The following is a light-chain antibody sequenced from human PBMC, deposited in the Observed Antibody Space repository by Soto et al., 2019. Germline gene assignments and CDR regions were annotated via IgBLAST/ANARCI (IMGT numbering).Light chain of an antibody. J-gene: IGLJ1*01. V-gene: IGLV2-11*01. CDR3: CSFAGGYTYV. CDR1: SSDVGGYNY. CDR2: DVS. Sequence: QSALTQPRSVSGSPGQSVTISCTGTSSDVGGYNYVSWYQQHPGKAPKLMIYDVSKRPSGVPGRFSGSKSGNTASLTISGLQAEDEADFYCCSFAGGYTYVFGPGTKLTVL.